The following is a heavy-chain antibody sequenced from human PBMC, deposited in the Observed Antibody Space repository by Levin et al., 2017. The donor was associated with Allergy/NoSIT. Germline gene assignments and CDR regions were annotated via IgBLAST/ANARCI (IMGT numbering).Heavy chain of an antibody. J-gene: IGHJ6*02. D-gene: IGHD4-17*01. CDR3: ARGGPPNPDHGDGSGAYKCHDVGV. CDR2: IDPSSGDI. V-gene: IGHV1-46*01. Sequence: ASVKVSCKASGYSFSSYYMHWVRQAPGQGPEWMGVIDPSSGDIGYAQKFQGRVTMTRDTSTGTVYMDLRSLTSEDTAVYYCARGGPPNPDHGDGSGAYKCHDVGVWGQGTTVTVSS. CDR1: GYSFSSYY.